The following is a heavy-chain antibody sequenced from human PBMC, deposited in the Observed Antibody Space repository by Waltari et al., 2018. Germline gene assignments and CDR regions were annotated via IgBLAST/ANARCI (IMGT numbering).Heavy chain of an antibody. J-gene: IGHJ4*01. D-gene: IGHD2-21*01. Sequence: QVQLHQWGAGQLKPSETLSLTRAVPAESFLGYFWGWIRQSPGKGREWLGAIHHSGSTNYNPALASRVSLSVDTTKKQFSLRLTSVTAADAAVYYCARYGEVPPNYFFDYWGRGTLVTVSS. V-gene: IGHV4-34*01. CDR2: IHHSGST. CDR1: AESFLGYF. CDR3: ARYGEVPPNYFFDY.